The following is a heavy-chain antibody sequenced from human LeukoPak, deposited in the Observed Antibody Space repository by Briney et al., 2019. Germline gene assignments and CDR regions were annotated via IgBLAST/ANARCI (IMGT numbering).Heavy chain of an antibody. CDR2: INPNSGVT. J-gene: IGHJ4*02. D-gene: IGHD3-9*01. V-gene: IGHV1-2*02. Sequence: ASVKVSCKASGYTFTGYYMHWVRQAPGQGLEWMGWINPNSGVTNYAQKFQGRVTMTRDMSISTAYMELSRLRSDDTAVYYCARSPDILTGENFDYWGQGTLVTVSS. CDR1: GYTFTGYY. CDR3: ARSPDILTGENFDY.